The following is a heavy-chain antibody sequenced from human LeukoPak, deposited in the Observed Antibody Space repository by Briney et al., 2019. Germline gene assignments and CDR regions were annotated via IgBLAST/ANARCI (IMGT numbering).Heavy chain of an antibody. CDR3: ARRCSGGCCYNY. CDR2: IYYSGST. D-gene: IGHD2-15*01. Sequence: PSETLSLTCTVSGGSISSYYWSWIRQPPGKGLEWIGYIYYSGSTNYNPSLKSRVTISVDTSKNQFSLKLSSVTAADTAVYYCARRCSGGCCYNYWGQGTLVTVSS. V-gene: IGHV4-59*12. J-gene: IGHJ4*02. CDR1: GGSISSYY.